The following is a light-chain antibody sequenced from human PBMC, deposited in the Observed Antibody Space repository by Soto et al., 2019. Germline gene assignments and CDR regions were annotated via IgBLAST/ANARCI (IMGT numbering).Light chain of an antibody. V-gene: IGKV1-39*01. CDR2: AAS. J-gene: IGKJ1*01. CDR1: QSISSY. Sequence: DIQITQSPSSLSASAGHRVTTTFWSSQSISSYLNWYQQKPGKAPKLLIYAASSLQSGVPSRFSGSGSGTDFTLTISSLQTEDFATYYCKQSYSTWWTFGKGTKVDIK. CDR3: KQSYSTWWT.